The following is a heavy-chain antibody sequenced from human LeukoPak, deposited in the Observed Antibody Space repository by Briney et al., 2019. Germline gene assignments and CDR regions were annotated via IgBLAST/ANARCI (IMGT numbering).Heavy chain of an antibody. CDR1: GDIVSSNSAG. V-gene: IGHV6-1*01. D-gene: IGHD1-1*01. J-gene: IGHJ3*02. Sequence: SQTLSLTCAISGDIVSSNSAGWHWIRLSPSRGLEWLGMTYYRSKWYNDYAVSVKSRVTINPDTSKNQFSLQLDSVTPEDTAVYYCATSQLTDAFDIWGQGTMVTVSS. CDR2: TYYRSKWYN. CDR3: ATSQLTDAFDI.